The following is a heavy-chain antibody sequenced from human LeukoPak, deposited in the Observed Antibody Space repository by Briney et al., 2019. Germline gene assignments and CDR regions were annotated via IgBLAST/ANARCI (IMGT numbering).Heavy chain of an antibody. Sequence: GGSLRLSCEASGFTFSSYGMHWVRQAPGKGLEWVAFIRYDGSNKYYADSVKGRFTISRDNSKNTLYLQMNSPRAEDTAVYYCAKDTGDGYNYDYWGQGTLVTVSS. CDR1: GFTFSSYG. CDR3: AKDTGDGYNYDY. V-gene: IGHV3-30*02. D-gene: IGHD5-24*01. J-gene: IGHJ4*02. CDR2: IRYDGSNK.